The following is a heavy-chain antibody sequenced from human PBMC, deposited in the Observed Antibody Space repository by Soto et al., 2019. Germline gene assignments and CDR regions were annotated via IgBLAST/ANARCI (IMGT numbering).Heavy chain of an antibody. J-gene: IGHJ4*02. Sequence: GSRRLPCAASGFTLSSYSIHWVRQAPGKGLEWISYISTTSSSIYYADSVKGRFTISRDNAKNSLFLQMNSLRDEDTAVYYCARTGVAFDYWGQGALVTSSS. D-gene: IGHD5-12*01. V-gene: IGHV3-48*02. CDR1: GFTLSSYS. CDR2: ISTTSSSI. CDR3: ARTGVAFDY.